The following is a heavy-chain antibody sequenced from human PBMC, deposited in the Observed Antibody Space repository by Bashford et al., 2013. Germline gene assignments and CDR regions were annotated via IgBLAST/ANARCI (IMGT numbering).Heavy chain of an antibody. V-gene: IGHV1-8*01. D-gene: IGHD4-17*01. CDR2: MDPNSGDT. CDR3: AKRMFDYAGGFDY. Sequence: WVRQAPGQGLEWMGWMDPNSGDTDYAQKFQGRITMTRDTSIGTVYMELSSLRSEDTAIYYCAKRMFDYAGGFDYWGQGTLVTVSS. J-gene: IGHJ4*02.